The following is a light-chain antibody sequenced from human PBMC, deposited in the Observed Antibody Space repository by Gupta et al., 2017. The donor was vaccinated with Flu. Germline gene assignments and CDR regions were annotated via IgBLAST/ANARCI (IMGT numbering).Light chain of an antibody. CDR2: VNSDGSH. J-gene: IGLJ3*02. CDR3: QTWGPGIRV. Sequence: QLVLTQSPSASASLGASVKLTCTLNSGHNTYAIAWHQQQPEKGPRYLMKVNSDGSHSTGDGIPDRFSGSGSGAERYLTIARLLAEDEADYYCQTWGPGIRVFGGGTKLTVL. CDR1: SGHNTYA. V-gene: IGLV4-69*01.